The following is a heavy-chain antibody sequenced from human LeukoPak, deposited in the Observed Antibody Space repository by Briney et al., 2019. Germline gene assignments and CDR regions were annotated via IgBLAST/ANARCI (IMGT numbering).Heavy chain of an antibody. CDR1: GFTFSSYG. CDR3: AKDRVGWELLQPVDY. CDR2: ISYDGSNK. J-gene: IGHJ4*02. Sequence: GGSLRLSCAASGFTFSSYGMHWVRQAPGKGLEWVAVISYDGSNKYYADSVEGRFTISRDNSKNTLYLQMNSLRAEDTAVYYCAKDRVGWELLQPVDYWGQGTLVTVSS. V-gene: IGHV3-30*18. D-gene: IGHD1-26*01.